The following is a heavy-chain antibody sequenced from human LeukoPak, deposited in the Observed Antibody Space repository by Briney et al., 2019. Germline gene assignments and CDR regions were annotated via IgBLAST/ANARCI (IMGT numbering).Heavy chain of an antibody. CDR3: AKDWGPFYYGSGEFDY. V-gene: IGHV3-30*18. Sequence: PGGSLRLSCAASGFTFNNYGMHWVRQAPGKGLEWVAVISYDGPNKYYADSVKGRFTISRDNSKNTQYLQMNSLRAEDTAVYYCAKDWGPFYYGSGEFDYWGQGTLVTVSS. J-gene: IGHJ4*02. CDR2: ISYDGPNK. D-gene: IGHD3-10*01. CDR1: GFTFNNYG.